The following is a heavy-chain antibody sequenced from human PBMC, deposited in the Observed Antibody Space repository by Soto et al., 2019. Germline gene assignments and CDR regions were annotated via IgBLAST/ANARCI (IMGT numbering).Heavy chain of an antibody. CDR3: GRPGYVDY. CDR2: INHSGST. J-gene: IGHJ4*02. CDR1: GGSFSGYY. D-gene: IGHD2-2*01. Sequence: QVQLQQWGAGLLKPSETLSLTCAVYGGSFSGYYWSWIRQPPGKGLEWIGEINHSGSTKYNPSLRSRVTVSVNTSKIQCSLKLGSVTAADTAVYYCGRPGYVDYWGQGALVIVCS. V-gene: IGHV4-34*01.